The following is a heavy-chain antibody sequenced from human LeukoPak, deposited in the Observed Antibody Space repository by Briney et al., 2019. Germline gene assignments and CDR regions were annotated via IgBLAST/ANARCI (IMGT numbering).Heavy chain of an antibody. Sequence: GESLKISCKGSGYSFTSYWIGWGRRMPGKGLVWMGIIYPGDSDTRYSPSFQGQVTISVDKSISTAYLQWSSLKASDTAMYYCARTTSTTVDLWWFDPWGQGTLVTVSS. V-gene: IGHV5-51*01. D-gene: IGHD4-23*01. J-gene: IGHJ5*02. CDR1: GYSFTSYW. CDR2: IYPGDSDT. CDR3: ARTTSTTVDLWWFDP.